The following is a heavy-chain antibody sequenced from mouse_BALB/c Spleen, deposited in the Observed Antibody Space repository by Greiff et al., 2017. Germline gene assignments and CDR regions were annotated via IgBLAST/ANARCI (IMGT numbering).Heavy chain of an antibody. D-gene: IGHD1-1*01. J-gene: IGHJ4*01. V-gene: IGHV5-9-4*01. CDR1: GFTFSSYA. Sequence: EVKLVESGGGLVKPGGSLKLSCAASGFTFSSYAMSWVRQSPEKRLEWVAEISSGGSYTYYPDTVTGRFTISRDNAKNTLYLEMSSLRSEDTAMYYCARVRTTVVARDAMDYWGQGTSVTVSS. CDR2: ISSGGSYT. CDR3: ARVRTTVVARDAMDY.